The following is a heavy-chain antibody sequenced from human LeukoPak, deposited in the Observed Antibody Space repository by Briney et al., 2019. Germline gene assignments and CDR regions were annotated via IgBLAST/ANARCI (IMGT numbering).Heavy chain of an antibody. CDR2: ISSSGSTI. V-gene: IGHV3-48*03. CDR1: GFTFSSYE. J-gene: IGHJ4*02. D-gene: IGHD2-2*01. Sequence: GGSLRLSCAASGFTFSSYEMNWVRQAPGKGLEWVSYISSSGSTIYYADSVKGRFTISTDNAKNSLYLQMNSLRAEDTAVYYCARDRYCSSTSCYDLWDYWGQGTLVTVSS. CDR3: ARDRYCSSTSCYDLWDY.